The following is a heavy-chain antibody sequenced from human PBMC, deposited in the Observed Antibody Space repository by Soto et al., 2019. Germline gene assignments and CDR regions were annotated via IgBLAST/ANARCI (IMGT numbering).Heavy chain of an antibody. Sequence: TGGSLRLSCEVSGLTFSRYIMSWVRQAPGKGLEWVSTINSNGESTYYADSVKGRFTVSRDNSKNTLYLQMNSLRAEDTAVYYCATWKGYCSSTSCRQDPYYYYGMDVWGQGTTVTVSS. D-gene: IGHD2-2*01. CDR3: ATWKGYCSSTSCRQDPYYYYGMDV. CDR2: INSNGEST. J-gene: IGHJ6*02. CDR1: GLTFSRYI. V-gene: IGHV3-23*01.